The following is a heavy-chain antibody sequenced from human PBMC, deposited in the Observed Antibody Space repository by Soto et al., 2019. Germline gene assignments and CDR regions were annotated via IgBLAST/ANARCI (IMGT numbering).Heavy chain of an antibody. CDR3: ARGGVESIYGMDV. D-gene: IGHD3-3*01. Sequence: ASVKVSCKASVYTFTSYYMHWVRQAPGQGLEWMGIINPSGGSTTYAQKFQGRVAMTRDTSTSTVYMELSSLRSEDTAVYYCARGGVESIYGMDVWGQGTTVTVSS. V-gene: IGHV1-46*01. CDR1: VYTFTSYY. J-gene: IGHJ6*02. CDR2: INPSGGST.